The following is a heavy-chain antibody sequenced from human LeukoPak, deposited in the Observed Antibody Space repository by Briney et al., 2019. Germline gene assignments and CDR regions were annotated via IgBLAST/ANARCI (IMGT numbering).Heavy chain of an antibody. CDR1: GFSLSTTGVS. J-gene: IGHJ3*02. V-gene: IGHV2-5*01. Sequence: SGPTLVNPTQTLTLTCTFSGFSLSTTGVSVCWIRQPPGKALEWLALIYWNDDKRYSPSLKRRLTLTKATSKNQVVLTMTNLDPVDAATYYWAHNGSSAFDILGQGKMGHVSS. CDR3: AHNGSSAFDI. CDR2: IYWNDDK.